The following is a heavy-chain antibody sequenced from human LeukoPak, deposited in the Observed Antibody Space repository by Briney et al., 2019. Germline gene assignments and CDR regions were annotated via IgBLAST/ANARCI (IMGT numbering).Heavy chain of an antibody. Sequence: ASVKVSCKASGYTFTGYYIHLVRHAPGQGLEWMGWINPNSCGTKHAQKFQGRVTMTRDTSISTAYVELNSLTSDDTAVYYCARGQTVELTSGWYANYWGQGTLVTVSS. D-gene: IGHD6-19*01. J-gene: IGHJ4*02. CDR3: ARGQTVELTSGWYANY. V-gene: IGHV1-2*02. CDR1: GYTFTGYY. CDR2: INPNSCGT.